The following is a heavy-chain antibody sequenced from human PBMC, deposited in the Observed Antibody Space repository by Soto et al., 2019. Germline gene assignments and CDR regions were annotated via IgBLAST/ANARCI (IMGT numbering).Heavy chain of an antibody. CDR2: IYYSGST. Sequence: SETLSLTCTVSGGSISRGGYYWSWIRQHPGKGLEWIGYIYYSGSTYYNPSLKSRVTISVDTSKNQFSLKLSSVTAADTAVYYCARDKLRDSSVYYDASRFYAFYIRGQRTTVTVS. V-gene: IGHV4-31*03. CDR3: ARDKLRDSSVYYDASRFYAFYI. D-gene: IGHD3-22*01. CDR1: GGSISRGGYY. J-gene: IGHJ3*02.